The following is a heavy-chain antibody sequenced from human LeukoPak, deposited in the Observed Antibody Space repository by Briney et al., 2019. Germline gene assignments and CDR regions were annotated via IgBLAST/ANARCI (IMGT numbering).Heavy chain of an antibody. CDR2: ISSDGGNK. J-gene: IGHJ4*02. Sequence: GGSLRLSCAASGFTFSSHAMSWVRQAPGKGLEWVAVISSDGGNKYYADSVKGRFTISRDNSKNTLYLQMNSLRTEDTAVYYCARARGLGSGWPFDYWGRGTLVTVSS. CDR1: GFTFSSHA. V-gene: IGHV3-30-3*01. D-gene: IGHD6-19*01. CDR3: ARARGLGSGWPFDY.